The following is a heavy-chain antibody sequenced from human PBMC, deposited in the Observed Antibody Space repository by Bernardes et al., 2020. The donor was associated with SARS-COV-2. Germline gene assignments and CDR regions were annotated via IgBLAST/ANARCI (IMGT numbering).Heavy chain of an antibody. Sequence: SGPTLLKSTLTLTLTCTFSGFSLSHSGVGVGWIRQPPGKALEWLALIYWDDDKRYSPSLKSRLTITKDTSKNQVVLTMTNMDPVDTATYYCAHRLRRSDAFDIWGQGTMVTVSS. CDR2: IYWDDDK. CDR1: GFSLSHSGVG. J-gene: IGHJ3*02. V-gene: IGHV2-5*02. D-gene: IGHD3-3*01. CDR3: AHRLRRSDAFDI.